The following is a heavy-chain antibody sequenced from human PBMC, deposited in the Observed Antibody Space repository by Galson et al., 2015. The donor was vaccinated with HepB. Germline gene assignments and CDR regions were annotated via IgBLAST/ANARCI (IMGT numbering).Heavy chain of an antibody. V-gene: IGHV3-30*18. Sequence: SLRLSCAASGFTFSSYGMHWVRQAPGKGLEWVAVISYDGSNKYYTDSVKGRFTISRDNSKNTLYLQMNSLRAEDTAVYYCAKIPGYCSSTSCYRAAFDIWGQGTMVTVSS. D-gene: IGHD2-2*02. J-gene: IGHJ3*02. CDR3: AKIPGYCSSTSCYRAAFDI. CDR2: ISYDGSNK. CDR1: GFTFSSYG.